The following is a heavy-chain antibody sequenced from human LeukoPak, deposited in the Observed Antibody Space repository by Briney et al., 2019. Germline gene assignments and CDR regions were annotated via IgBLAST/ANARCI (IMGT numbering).Heavy chain of an antibody. V-gene: IGHV4-4*07. CDR3: ARDIPTGYSSGWYDPLYNWFDP. Sequence: SETLSLTCTVSGGSISSYYWSWIRQPAGKGLEWIGRIYTSGSTNYNPSLKSRVTMSVDTSKNQFSLKPSPVTAADTAVYYCARDIPTGYSSGWYDPLYNWFDPWGQGTLVTVSS. CDR1: GGSISSYY. CDR2: IYTSGST. D-gene: IGHD6-19*01. J-gene: IGHJ5*02.